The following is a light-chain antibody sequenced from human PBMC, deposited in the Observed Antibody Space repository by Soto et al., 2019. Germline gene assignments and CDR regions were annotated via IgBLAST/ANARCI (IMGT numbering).Light chain of an antibody. CDR3: QQRSNWPST. CDR2: DAS. J-gene: IGKJ4*01. Sequence: EIVLTQSPATLSLSPGNRATLSCRASQSVSGYLACYQQKPGQAPRLLIYDASNRATGIPARFSGSGSGTDFTLTITRLEPEDFAVYDCQQRSNWPSTFGGGTKVEI. CDR1: QSVSGY. V-gene: IGKV3-11*01.